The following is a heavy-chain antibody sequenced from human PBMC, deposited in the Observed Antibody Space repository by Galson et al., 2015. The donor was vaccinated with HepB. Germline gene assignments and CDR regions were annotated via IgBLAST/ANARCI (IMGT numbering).Heavy chain of an antibody. J-gene: IGHJ3*01. V-gene: IGHV3-21*06. CDR1: GFTFSSYT. CDR3: ARAASAIYPGQKTPFDF. Sequence: SLRLSCAASGFTFSSYTMNWVRQAPGNGLEWVSSISLSNSYIYYADSVKGRFSISRDNANNSLYLQMNTLRAEDTAVYYCARAASAIYPGQKTPFDFWGQGTMVTVSS. D-gene: IGHD2-2*02. CDR2: ISLSNSYI.